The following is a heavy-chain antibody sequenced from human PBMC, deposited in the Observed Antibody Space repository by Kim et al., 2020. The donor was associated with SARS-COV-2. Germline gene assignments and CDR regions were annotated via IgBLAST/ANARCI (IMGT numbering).Heavy chain of an antibody. J-gene: IGHJ5*02. V-gene: IGHV1-3*01. CDR1: GYTFTSYA. D-gene: IGHD6-19*01. CDR3: ARDTDSSGWYGAWFDP. CDR2: INAGNGNT. Sequence: ASVKVSCKASGYTFTSYAMHWVRQAPGQRLEWMGWINAGNGNTKYSQKFQGRVTITRDTSASTAYMELSSLRSEDTAVYYCARDTDSSGWYGAWFDPWGQGTLVTVSS.